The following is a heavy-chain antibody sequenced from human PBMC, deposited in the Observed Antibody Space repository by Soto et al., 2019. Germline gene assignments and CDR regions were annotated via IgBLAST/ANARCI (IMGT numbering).Heavy chain of an antibody. V-gene: IGHV1-18*01. J-gene: IGHJ6*02. CDR2: ISAYNGNT. CDR1: GYTFSSYG. D-gene: IGHD2-2*02. CDR3: ARDSAYCSSPSCYMSYYYYGMDV. Sequence: GASVKVSCKASGYTFSSYGSSWLRQAPVQGLEWMGWISAYNGNTNYAQKLQGRVTMTTDTSTSTAYMEPRSLRSDDTAVYYCARDSAYCSSPSCYMSYYYYGMDVWGQGTTVTVSS.